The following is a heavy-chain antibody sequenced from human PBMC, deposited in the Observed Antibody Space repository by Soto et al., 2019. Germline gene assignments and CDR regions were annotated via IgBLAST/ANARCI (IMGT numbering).Heavy chain of an antibody. CDR1: GFTFSSYS. CDR3: ARERDYVWGSYRSPIDY. V-gene: IGHV3-21*01. D-gene: IGHD3-16*02. Sequence: PGGSLRLSCAASGFTFSSYSMNWVRQAPGKGLEWVSSISSSSSYIYYADSVKGRFTISRDNAKNSLYLQMNSLRAGDTAVYYCARERDYVWGSYRSPIDYWGQGTLVTVSS. CDR2: ISSSSSYI. J-gene: IGHJ4*02.